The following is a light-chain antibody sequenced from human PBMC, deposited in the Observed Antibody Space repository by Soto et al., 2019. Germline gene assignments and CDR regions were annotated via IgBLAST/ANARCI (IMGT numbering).Light chain of an antibody. J-gene: IGKJ1*01. Sequence: EIVMTQSPATLSVSPGDRATLSCRASQSVSSNLAWYQQKPGQAPRLRIYGASTRATGIPARFSGSGSGTAFTLTISSLQSEDFAVYYCQHYNNWPRTFGQGTKVEIK. CDR1: QSVSSN. V-gene: IGKV3-15*01. CDR3: QHYNNWPRT. CDR2: GAS.